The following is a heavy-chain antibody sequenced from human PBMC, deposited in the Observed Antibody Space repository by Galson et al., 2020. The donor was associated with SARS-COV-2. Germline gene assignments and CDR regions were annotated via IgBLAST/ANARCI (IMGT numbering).Heavy chain of an antibody. D-gene: IGHD2-15*01. CDR3: AKDIGYCSGGSCDAFDI. CDR2: IRWNSGSI. Sequence: GGSLRLSCAASGFTFDDYAMHWVRQAPGKGLEWVSGIRWNSGSIGYADSVKGRFTISRDNAKNSLYLQMNSLRAEDTALYYCAKDIGYCSGGSCDAFDIWGQGTMVTVSS. V-gene: IGHV3-9*01. CDR1: GFTFDDYA. J-gene: IGHJ3*02.